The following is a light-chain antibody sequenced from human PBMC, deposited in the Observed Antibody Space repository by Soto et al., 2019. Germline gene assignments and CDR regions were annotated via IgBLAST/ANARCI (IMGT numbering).Light chain of an antibody. Sequence: DIQMSQSPSSVSASVEDRVTISCRASQGISSRLAWYQQKTGKAPKLLIYAASNLQSDVPSMFTGCGSGTDFTLTISRLQTEELATYDCQRTDSFPLTVGAGTKGEIK. J-gene: IGKJ4*01. CDR1: QGISSR. V-gene: IGKV1D-12*01. CDR2: AAS. CDR3: QRTDSFPLT.